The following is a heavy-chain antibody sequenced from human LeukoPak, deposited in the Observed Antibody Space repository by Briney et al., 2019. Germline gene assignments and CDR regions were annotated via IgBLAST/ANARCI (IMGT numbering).Heavy chain of an antibody. J-gene: IGHJ3*01. CDR3: GRDPNGDYVGAFEF. D-gene: IGHD4-17*01. V-gene: IGHV3-23*01. CDR1: GFTFSEYA. Sequence: GGSLRLSCAASGFTFSEYALVWVRQAPGEGLEWVSASSSGGANTLYADAVKGRFTISRDNSKNTLYLQMDSLRAEDTAVYFCGRDPNGDYVGAFEFWGHGTMVTVSS. CDR2: SSSGGANT.